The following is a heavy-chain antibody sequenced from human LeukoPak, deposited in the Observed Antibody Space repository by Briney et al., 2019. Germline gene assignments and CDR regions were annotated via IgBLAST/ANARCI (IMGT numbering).Heavy chain of an antibody. CDR2: IIPILGIA. D-gene: IGHD1-26*01. V-gene: IGHV1-69*04. CDR3: ARVSMGATYFRAFDI. CDR1: GGTFSSYA. J-gene: IGHJ3*02. Sequence: ASVKVSCKASGGTFSSYAISWVRQAPGQGLEWMGRIIPILGIANYAQKFQGRVTITADKSTSTAYMELSSLRSEDTAVYYCARVSMGATYFRAFDIWGQGTMVTVSS.